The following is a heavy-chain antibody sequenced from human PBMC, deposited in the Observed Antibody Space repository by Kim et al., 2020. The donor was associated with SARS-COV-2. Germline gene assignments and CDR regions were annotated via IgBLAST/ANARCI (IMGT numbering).Heavy chain of an antibody. CDR1: GYTFTSYT. CDR3: ARDGTTRNGGYYFDF. J-gene: IGHJ4*02. V-gene: IGHV1-3*01. Sequence: ASVKVSCNASGYTFTSYTLHWVRQAPGQGLEWMGWINVGYGNTRYLQKFQGRVTITRDTSASTAYMELSSLRSEDTAVYYCARDGTTRNGGYYFDFWGQGALITVSS. D-gene: IGHD1-1*01. CDR2: INVGYGNT.